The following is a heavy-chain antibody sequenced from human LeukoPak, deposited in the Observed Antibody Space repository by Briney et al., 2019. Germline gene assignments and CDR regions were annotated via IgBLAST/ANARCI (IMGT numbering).Heavy chain of an antibody. V-gene: IGHV1-69*02. Sequence: SVKVSCKASGGTFSSYTISWVRQAPGQGLEWMGRIIPILGIANYAQKFQGRVTITADKSTSTAYIELSSLRSEDTAVYYCARVVPAAPDAYYYYYMDVWGKGTTVTVSS. J-gene: IGHJ6*03. CDR3: ARVVPAAPDAYYYYYMDV. D-gene: IGHD2-2*01. CDR1: GGTFSSYT. CDR2: IIPILGIA.